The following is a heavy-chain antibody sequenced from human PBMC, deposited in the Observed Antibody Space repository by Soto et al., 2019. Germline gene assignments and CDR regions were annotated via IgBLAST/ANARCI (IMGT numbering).Heavy chain of an antibody. V-gene: IGHV4-39*01. D-gene: IGHD1-26*01. CDR2: IYYSGST. J-gene: IGHJ4*02. Sequence: QLQLQESGPGLVKPSETLSLTCTVSGGSISSSSYYWGWIRQPPGKGLEWIGSIYYSGSTYYKPPLKSRVTISVDTSKNQFPLKLRSVTAADTAVYYCARRGEEWGSSPFDYWGQGTLVTVSS. CDR3: ARRGEEWGSSPFDY. CDR1: GGSISSSSYY.